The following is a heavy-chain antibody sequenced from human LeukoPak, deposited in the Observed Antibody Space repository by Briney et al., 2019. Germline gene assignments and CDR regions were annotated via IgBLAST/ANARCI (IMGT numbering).Heavy chain of an antibody. V-gene: IGHV3-74*01. CDR3: ARGGRGARPDY. CDR1: GFMFNTHD. D-gene: IGHD1-26*01. Sequence: PGGSLRLSCGASGFMFNTHDMHWVRQAPGKGLVWVSRINSDGSSTSYADSVKGRFTISRDNAKNTLYLQMNSLRAEDTAVYYCARGGRGARPDYWGQGTLVTVSS. CDR2: INSDGSST. J-gene: IGHJ4*02.